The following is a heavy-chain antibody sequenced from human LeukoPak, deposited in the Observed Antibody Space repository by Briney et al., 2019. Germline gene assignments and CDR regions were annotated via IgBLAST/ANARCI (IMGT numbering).Heavy chain of an antibody. D-gene: IGHD2-2*01. CDR3: ARGVSSTSRNPVDP. V-gene: IGHV1-2*02. CDR1: GYTFTGYY. CDR2: INPNSGGT. Sequence: ASVKVSCKASGYTFTGYYMHWVRQAPGQGLEWMGWINPNSGGTNYAQKFQGRVTMTRDTSISTAYMELSRLRSDDTAVYYCARGVSSTSRNPVDPWGQGTLVTVSS. J-gene: IGHJ5*02.